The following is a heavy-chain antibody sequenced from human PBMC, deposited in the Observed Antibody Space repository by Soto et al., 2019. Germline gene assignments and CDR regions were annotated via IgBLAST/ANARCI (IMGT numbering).Heavy chain of an antibody. CDR3: ARANYDFWSGYLTWGMDV. J-gene: IGHJ6*02. Sequence: PSETLSLTCAVSGGSISGSNWWSWVRQPPGKGLEWIGEIYHSGSTNYNPSLKSRVTISVDKSKNQFSLKLSSVTAADTAVYYCARANYDFWSGYLTWGMDVWGQGTTVTVSS. CDR2: IYHSGST. CDR1: GGSISGSNW. D-gene: IGHD3-3*01. V-gene: IGHV4-4*02.